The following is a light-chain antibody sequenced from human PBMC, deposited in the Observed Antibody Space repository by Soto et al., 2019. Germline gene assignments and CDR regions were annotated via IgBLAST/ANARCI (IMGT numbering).Light chain of an antibody. CDR3: QQCYNWPQWT. CDR2: DAS. J-gene: IGKJ1*01. CDR1: QSVGTF. V-gene: IGKV3-11*01. Sequence: EIVMTQSPATLSVSPGEGATLSCRASQSVGTFFAWYQQKPRQAPRLLIYDASNRATGIPARFSGTVSGTDFALTISSLEPEDFALYYCQQCYNWPQWTFGQGTKVDIK.